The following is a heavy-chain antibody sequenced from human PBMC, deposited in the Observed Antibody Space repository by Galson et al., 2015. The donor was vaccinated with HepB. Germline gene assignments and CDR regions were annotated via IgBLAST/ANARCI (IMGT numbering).Heavy chain of an antibody. CDR1: GDSVSSNSAA. CDR3: ARGMGITMVRGVIRRAHDAFDI. CDR2: TYYRSKWYN. Sequence: CAISGDSVSSNSAAWNWIRQSPSRGLEWLGRTYYRSKWYNDYAVSVRSRISINPDTSKNQFSLKLSSVTAADTAVYYCARGMGITMVRGVIRRAHDAFDIWGQGTMVTVSS. V-gene: IGHV6-1*01. D-gene: IGHD3-10*01. J-gene: IGHJ3*02.